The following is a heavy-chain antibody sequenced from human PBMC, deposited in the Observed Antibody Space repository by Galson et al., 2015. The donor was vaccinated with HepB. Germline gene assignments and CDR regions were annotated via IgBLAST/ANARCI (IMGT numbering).Heavy chain of an antibody. D-gene: IGHD1-14*01. CDR3: ARDSGITGADDN. CDR2: IYRNGLTI. CDR1: GFVFSAYS. J-gene: IGHJ4*02. V-gene: IGHV3-48*01. Sequence: SLRLSCAASGFVFSAYSRTWVRQAPGKGLEWVSYIYRNGLTIYYADSVKGRFTISRDNAKNSLYRQMNSLRAEDTAVYYCARDSGITGADDNWGQGTLVAVSS.